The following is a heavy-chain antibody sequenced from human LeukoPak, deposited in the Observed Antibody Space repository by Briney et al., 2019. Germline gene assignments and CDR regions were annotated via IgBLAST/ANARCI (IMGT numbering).Heavy chain of an antibody. D-gene: IGHD3-10*01. CDR2: INPNSGGT. V-gene: IGHV1-2*02. Sequence: ASVKVSCKASGYTFTGYYMHWVRQAPGQGLEWMGWINPNSGGTNYAQKFQGRVTMTRDTSISTAYMELSRLRSDDTAVYYCASGGPITMARGVYSSYYFDYWGQGTLVTVSS. CDR3: ASGGPITMARGVYSSYYFDY. CDR1: GYTFTGYY. J-gene: IGHJ4*02.